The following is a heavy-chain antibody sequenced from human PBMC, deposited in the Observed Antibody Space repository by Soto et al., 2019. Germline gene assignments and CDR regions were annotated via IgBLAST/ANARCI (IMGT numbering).Heavy chain of an antibody. CDR3: ARDSHDFWSGIVPQNYYYYYGMDV. Sequence: PGGSLRLSCAASGFTFSSYGMHWVRQAPGKGLEWVAVIWYDGSNKYYADSVKGRFTISRDNSKNTLYLQMNSLRAEDTAVYYCARDSHDFWSGIVPQNYYYYYGMDVWGQGTTVTVSS. V-gene: IGHV3-33*01. CDR2: IWYDGSNK. D-gene: IGHD3-3*01. CDR1: GFTFSSYG. J-gene: IGHJ6*02.